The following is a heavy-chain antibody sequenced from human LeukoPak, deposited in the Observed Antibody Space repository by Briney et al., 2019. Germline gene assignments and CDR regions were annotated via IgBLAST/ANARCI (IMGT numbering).Heavy chain of an antibody. J-gene: IGHJ6*02. CDR3: ARSTDFWSGYYNYYGMGV. CDR1: GFTFSSYW. V-gene: IGHV3-7*03. D-gene: IGHD3-3*01. CDR2: IKQDGSEK. Sequence: GGSLRLSCAASGFTFSSYWMSWVRQAPGKGLEWVANIKQDGSEKYYVDSVKGRFTISRDNAKNSLYLQMNSLRAEDTAVYYCARSTDFWSGYYNYYGMGVWGQGTTVTVSS.